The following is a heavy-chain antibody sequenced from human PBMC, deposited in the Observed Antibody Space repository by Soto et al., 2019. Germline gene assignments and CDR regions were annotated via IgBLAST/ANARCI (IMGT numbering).Heavy chain of an antibody. V-gene: IGHV3-30-3*01. J-gene: IGHJ4*02. CDR2: ISSDGSNK. CDR3: AREMSRGYCYGYKGY. Sequence: GGSLRLSCAASGFTFSSYAMHWVRQAPGKGLEWVAVISSDGSNKYYADSVKGRITIARDNSKIPLYLQMNSMRAEDTAVYSCAREMSRGYCYGYKGYWGQGTLVTVSS. D-gene: IGHD5-18*01. CDR1: GFTFSSYA.